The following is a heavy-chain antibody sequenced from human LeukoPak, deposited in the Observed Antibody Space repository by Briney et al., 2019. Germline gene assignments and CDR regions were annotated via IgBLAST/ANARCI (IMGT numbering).Heavy chain of an antibody. V-gene: IGHV1-69*13. CDR2: IIPIFGTA. J-gene: IGHJ4*02. CDR1: GGTFSSYA. Sequence: SVKVSCKASGGTFSSYAISWVRQAPGQGLEWMGGIIPIFGTANYAQKFQGRVTITADESTSTAYLELSSLRSEDTAVYYCASGSGINLAPFDYWGQGTLVTVSA. D-gene: IGHD3-10*01. CDR3: ASGSGINLAPFDY.